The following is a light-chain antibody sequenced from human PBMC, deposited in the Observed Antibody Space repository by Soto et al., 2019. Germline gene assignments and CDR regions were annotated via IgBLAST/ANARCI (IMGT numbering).Light chain of an antibody. CDR3: LQHIHYPGT. J-gene: IGKJ1*01. CDR2: GTS. Sequence: DIQMTQSPSAMSASVGDRVTITCRASQDISIFLDWFQQKPGKVPKRLIYGTSSLQSGVPSRFSGSGSGTEFTLTISGLQPEDFATYYCLQHIHYPGTFGQGTKVESK. V-gene: IGKV1-17*03. CDR1: QDISIF.